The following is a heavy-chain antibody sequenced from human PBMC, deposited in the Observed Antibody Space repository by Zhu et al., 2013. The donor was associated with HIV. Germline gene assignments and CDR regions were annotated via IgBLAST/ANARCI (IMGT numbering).Heavy chain of an antibody. CDR1: GGTFGSYA. CDR3: ARGDSSGLWWFDP. V-gene: IGHV1-69*06. J-gene: IGHJ5*02. D-gene: IGHD3-22*01. CDR2: IIPIFGTA. Sequence: QVQLVQSGADVKEPGASVKVSCKASGGTFGSYAISWVRQAPGQGLEWMGGIIPIFGTANYAQKFQGRVTITADKSTSTAYMELSSLRSEDTAVYYCARGDSSGLWWFDPWGQGTLVTVSS.